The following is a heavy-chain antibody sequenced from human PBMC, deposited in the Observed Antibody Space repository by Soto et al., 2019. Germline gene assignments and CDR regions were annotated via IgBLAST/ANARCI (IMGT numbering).Heavy chain of an antibody. Sequence: SLRLSCAASGFTFSNAWINWVRQAPGKGLEWVGRIKSKTHGETTDYAAPVNGRFTISRHDSKNTLYLQMNSLITEDTAVYYCTTWGPVPTSPYFDYWGQGTLVTVSS. D-gene: IGHD5-12*01. CDR3: TTWGPVPTSPYFDY. J-gene: IGHJ4*02. CDR2: IKSKTHGETT. CDR1: GFTFSNAW. V-gene: IGHV3-15*07.